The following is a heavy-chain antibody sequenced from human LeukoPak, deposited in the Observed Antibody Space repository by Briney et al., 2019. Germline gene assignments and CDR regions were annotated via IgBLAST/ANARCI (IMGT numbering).Heavy chain of an antibody. Sequence: GGSLRLSCGASGFTFRTFWMSWVRQAPGKGLEWVANINQDGSEKYYVDSVRGRFTISRDNAKNSLYLQMNSLRDEDTALYYCARGGRVHFDYWGQGTLVTVSS. V-gene: IGHV3-7*01. CDR2: INQDGSEK. CDR1: GFTFRTFW. J-gene: IGHJ4*02. CDR3: ARGGRVHFDY.